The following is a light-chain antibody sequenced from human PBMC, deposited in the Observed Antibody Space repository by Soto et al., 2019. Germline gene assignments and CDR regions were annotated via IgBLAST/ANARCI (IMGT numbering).Light chain of an antibody. CDR1: RSDVGAYNY. CDR3: SSYTRSNTLV. V-gene: IGLV2-14*01. J-gene: IGLJ2*01. Sequence: QSALTQPASVSGSPGQSITISCTGTRSDVGAYNYVSWYLHHPGKVPKLMIYEVTNRPSGVSYRLSGSKSGNTASLTISGLQAEDEGDYYCSSYTRSNTLVFGGGTKLTVL. CDR2: EVT.